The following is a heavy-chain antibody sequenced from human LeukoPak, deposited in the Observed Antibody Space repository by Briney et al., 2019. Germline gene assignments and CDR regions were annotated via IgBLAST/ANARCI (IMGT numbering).Heavy chain of an antibody. CDR3: AKGFSVLASNHYFYYYGMDV. Sequence: GGSLRLSCAASGMTFDDYAMHWVRRAPGKGLEWVSLISGDGGSTYYADSVKGRFTISRDNSKNSLYLQMTNLRTEDTALHYCAKGFSVLASNHYFYYYGMDVWGQGTTVTVSS. D-gene: IGHD3-3*01. V-gene: IGHV3-43*02. CDR2: ISGDGGST. J-gene: IGHJ6*02. CDR1: GMTFDDYA.